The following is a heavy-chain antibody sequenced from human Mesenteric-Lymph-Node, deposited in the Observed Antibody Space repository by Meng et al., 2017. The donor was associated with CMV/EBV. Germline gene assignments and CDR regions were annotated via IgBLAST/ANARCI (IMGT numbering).Heavy chain of an antibody. CDR3: ARLYLDHFGGVKYFDY. Sequence: SLKISCAASGFTFDDYAMHWVRQAPGKGLEWVSAIGWNGDNIAYADSVKGRFTISRDNAKNTLYLQMNSLRAEDTAVYYCARLYLDHFGGVKYFDYWGQGTLVTVSS. D-gene: IGHD3-16*01. J-gene: IGHJ4*02. V-gene: IGHV3-9*01. CDR1: GFTFDDYA. CDR2: IGWNGDNI.